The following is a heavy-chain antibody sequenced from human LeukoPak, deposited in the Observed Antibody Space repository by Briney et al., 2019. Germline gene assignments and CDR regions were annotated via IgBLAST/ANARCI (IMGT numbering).Heavy chain of an antibody. D-gene: IGHD2-2*01. CDR3: ATKGYCSSTSCYAPAPFDY. Sequence: GGSLRLSCAASGFTFSSYAMGWVRQAPGKGLERVSAISGSGGSTYYADSVKGRFTISRDNSKNTLYLQMNSLRAEDTAVYYCATKGYCSSTSCYAPAPFDYWGQGTLVTVSS. CDR2: ISGSGGST. V-gene: IGHV3-23*01. J-gene: IGHJ4*02. CDR1: GFTFSSYA.